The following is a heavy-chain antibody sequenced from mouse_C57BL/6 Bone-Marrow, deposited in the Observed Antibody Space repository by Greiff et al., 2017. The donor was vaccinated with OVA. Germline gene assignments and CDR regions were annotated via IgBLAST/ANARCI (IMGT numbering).Heavy chain of an antibody. Sequence: EVMLVESGGDLVKPGGSLKLSCAASGFTFSSYGMSWVRQTPDKRLEWVATISSGGSYTYYPDSVKGRFTISRDNAKNTLYLQMSSLKSEDTAMYYCARDGNYVPNFDYWGQGTTLTVSS. V-gene: IGHV5-6*01. CDR2: ISSGGSYT. D-gene: IGHD2-1*01. J-gene: IGHJ2*01. CDR1: GFTFSSYG. CDR3: ARDGNYVPNFDY.